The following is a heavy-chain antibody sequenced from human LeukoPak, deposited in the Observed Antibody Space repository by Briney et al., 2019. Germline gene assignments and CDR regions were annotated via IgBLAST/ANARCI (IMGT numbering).Heavy chain of an antibody. CDR1: GFPFSSYG. Sequence: GGSLRLSCAASGFPFSSYGIHWVRQAPGKGLEWVAVISSDGGNIYYGEPVQGRFIISRDNSINTVYLQMNSLRPEDTAVYYCAKARYGTGPFDYWGQGTLVTVSS. J-gene: IGHJ4*02. D-gene: IGHD1-1*01. V-gene: IGHV3-30*18. CDR2: ISSDGGNI. CDR3: AKARYGTGPFDY.